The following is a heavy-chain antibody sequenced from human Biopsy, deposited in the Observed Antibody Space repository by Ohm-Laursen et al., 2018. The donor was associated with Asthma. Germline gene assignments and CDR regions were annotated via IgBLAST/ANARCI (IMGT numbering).Heavy chain of an antibody. Sequence: SSVKVSCKASGGTFSSNSINWARQAPGQGLEWMGRIIPIFGPTNYAQKFQGRVTISADDSTSTAYMELSSLSSEDTALYYCARGPESVRSSGALDYWGQGTLVTVSS. CDR3: ARGPESVRSSGALDY. J-gene: IGHJ4*02. V-gene: IGHV1-69*15. CDR1: GGTFSSNS. D-gene: IGHD2-2*01. CDR2: IIPIFGPT.